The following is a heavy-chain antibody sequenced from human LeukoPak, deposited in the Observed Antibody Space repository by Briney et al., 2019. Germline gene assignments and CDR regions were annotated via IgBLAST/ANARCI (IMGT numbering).Heavy chain of an antibody. CDR2: IYYSGST. D-gene: IGHD3-10*01. Sequence: SETLSLTCTVSGGSISSGGYYWSWIRQHPGKGLEWIGYIYYSGSTYYNPSLKSRVTISVDTSKNQFSLKLSSVTAADTAAYYCARDLRVRGVNEYYFDYWGQGTLVTVSS. V-gene: IGHV4-31*03. CDR1: GGSISSGGYY. CDR3: ARDLRVRGVNEYYFDY. J-gene: IGHJ4*02.